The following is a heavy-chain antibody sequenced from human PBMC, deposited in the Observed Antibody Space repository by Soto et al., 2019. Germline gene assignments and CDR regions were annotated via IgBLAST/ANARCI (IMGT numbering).Heavy chain of an antibody. CDR1: GGSIRSLY. CDR2: IYPSGST. J-gene: IGHJ3*02. V-gene: IGHV4-59*01. Sequence: RSLTCTVSGGSIRSLYWSWIRQPPGKGLEWIGHIYPSGSTDYNPSLKSRVTISSDTSESQFSLKVHSVTPADTAVYYCARGDGYNSAFHISCQVTMLTV. CDR3: ARGDGYNSAFHI. D-gene: IGHD5-12*01.